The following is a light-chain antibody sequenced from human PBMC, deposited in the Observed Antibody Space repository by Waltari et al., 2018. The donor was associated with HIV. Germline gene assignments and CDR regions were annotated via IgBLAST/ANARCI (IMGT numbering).Light chain of an antibody. Sequence: SALTQPASVSGSPGQSITIPCPGTSSDVGSYHVVPCYQQRPGKAPKLMIYEVSKRPSGVSNRFSGSKSGNTASLSISGLQAEDEADYHCCSYAGSSTYVVFGGGTKLTVL. J-gene: IGLJ2*01. CDR2: EVS. V-gene: IGLV2-23*02. CDR1: SSDVGSYHV. CDR3: CSYAGSSTYVV.